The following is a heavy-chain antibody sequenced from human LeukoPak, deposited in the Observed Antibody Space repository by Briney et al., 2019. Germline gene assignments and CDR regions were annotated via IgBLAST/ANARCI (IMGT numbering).Heavy chain of an antibody. V-gene: IGHV3-30*02. CDR1: GFTFSSYG. CDR3: ARDPRAEDGTTSIVGATRENYFDY. J-gene: IGHJ4*02. Sequence: SGGSLRLSCAASGFTFSSYGMHWVRQAPGKGLEWVAFIRYDGSNKYYADSVKGRFTISRDNSKNTLYLQMNSLRAEDTAVYYCARDPRAEDGTTSIVGATRENYFDYWGQGTLVTVSS. CDR2: IRYDGSNK. D-gene: IGHD1-26*01.